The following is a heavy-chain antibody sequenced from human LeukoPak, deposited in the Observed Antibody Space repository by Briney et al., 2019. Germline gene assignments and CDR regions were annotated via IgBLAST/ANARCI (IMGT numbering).Heavy chain of an antibody. CDR1: GLTFGTYA. CDR3: ARASGSSNTPLDY. J-gene: IGHJ4*02. Sequence: GGSLRLSCAASGLTFGTYAMSWVRQAAGKGLVWVSRINTDGTATTYADSVKGRFSISRDNAKNTLYLQMNSLRAEDTAVYYCARASGSSNTPLDYWGQGTLVTVSS. D-gene: IGHD3-10*01. V-gene: IGHV3-74*01. CDR2: INTDGTAT.